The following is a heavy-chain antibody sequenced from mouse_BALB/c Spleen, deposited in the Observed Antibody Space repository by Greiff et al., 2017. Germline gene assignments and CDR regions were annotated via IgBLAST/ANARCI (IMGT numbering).Heavy chain of an antibody. CDR2: ISTYYGNT. D-gene: IGHD1-2*01. CDR1: GYTFTDYA. Sequence: QVQLQQSGPELVRPGVSVKISCKGSGYTFTDYAMHWVKQSHAKSLEWIGVISTYYGNTNYNQKFKGKATMTVDKSSSTAYMELAILTSEDSAIYYCARSITTATDFDYWGQGTTLTVSS. V-gene: IGHV1-67*01. CDR3: ARSITTATDFDY. J-gene: IGHJ2*01.